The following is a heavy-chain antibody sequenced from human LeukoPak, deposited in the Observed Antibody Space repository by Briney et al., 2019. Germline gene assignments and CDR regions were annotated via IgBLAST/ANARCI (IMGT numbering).Heavy chain of an antibody. CDR3: ARAPPRLGTGTWD. V-gene: IGHV1-2*02. J-gene: IGHJ4*02. CDR1: GYTFTGYY. Sequence: ASVKVSCKASGYTFTGYYMHWVRQAPGQGLEWMGWINPNSGGTNYAQKFQDRVTMTRDTSISTAYMEVSRLESDDTAVYYCARAPPRLGTGTWDWGQGTLVTVSS. CDR2: INPNSGGT. D-gene: IGHD1-7*01.